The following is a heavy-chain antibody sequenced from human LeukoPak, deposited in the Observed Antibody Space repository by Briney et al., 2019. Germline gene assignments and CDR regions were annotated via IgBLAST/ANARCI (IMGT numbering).Heavy chain of an antibody. J-gene: IGHJ4*02. Sequence: GGSLRLPCAVSGFTFGNYWMHWVRQAPGKGLVWVSRINGDGSTTRYADSVKGRFTISRDNAKNSVYLQMNSLRAEDTALYYCARGAGGVDYWGQGTLVTVSS. CDR3: ARGAGGVDY. CDR1: GFTFGNYW. D-gene: IGHD1-26*01. V-gene: IGHV3-74*01. CDR2: INGDGSTT.